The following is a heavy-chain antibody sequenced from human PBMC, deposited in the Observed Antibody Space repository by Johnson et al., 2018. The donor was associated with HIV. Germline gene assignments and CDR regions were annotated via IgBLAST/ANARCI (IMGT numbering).Heavy chain of an antibody. D-gene: IGHD3-10*01. J-gene: IGHJ3*02. V-gene: IGHV3-30*18. CDR3: AKDDQNYYGSGSYYDAFDI. Sequence: QVQMVESGGGVVQPGRSLRLSCAASGFTFSSYGMHWVRQAPGKGLEWVAVIYYDGSNKYFADSVKGRFTISRDNSKNTLYLQMNSLRAEDTAVYYCAKDDQNYYGSGSYYDAFDIWGQGTMVTVSS. CDR1: GFTFSSYG. CDR2: IYYDGSNK.